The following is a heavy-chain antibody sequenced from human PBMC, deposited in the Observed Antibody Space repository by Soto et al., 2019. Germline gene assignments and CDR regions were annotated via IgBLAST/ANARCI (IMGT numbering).Heavy chain of an antibody. D-gene: IGHD2-2*01. CDR2: ISGSGGST. Sequence: ELQLLESGGGLIQHGGSLRLSCPASGFIFSSYAMSWVRQAPGKGLERVSAISGSGGSTYYADSVKGRFTISRDNSKNTLYLQMNSLRAEDTAVYYCAKEKISTRCCNWFDPWGQGTLVTVSS. J-gene: IGHJ5*02. CDR1: GFIFSSYA. CDR3: AKEKISTRCCNWFDP. V-gene: IGHV3-23*01.